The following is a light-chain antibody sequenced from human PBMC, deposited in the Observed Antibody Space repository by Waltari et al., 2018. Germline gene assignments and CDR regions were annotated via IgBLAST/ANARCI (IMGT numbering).Light chain of an antibody. CDR1: QGISSY. CDR3: QQVNGYPLT. J-gene: IGKJ4*01. V-gene: IGKV1-9*01. CDR2: AAS. Sequence: DIQLTQSPSFLSASVGDRVTITCRASQGISSYLVWYQQKPGKAPKVLISAASTLQTGVPSRFSGSGSGTEFTLTISSLQPEDFATYYCQQVNGYPLTFGGGTKVDLK.